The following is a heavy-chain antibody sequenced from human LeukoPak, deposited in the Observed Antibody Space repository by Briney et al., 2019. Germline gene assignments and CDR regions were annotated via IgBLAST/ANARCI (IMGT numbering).Heavy chain of an antibody. CDR1: GFTFSSYS. Sequence: PGGSLRLSCAASGFTFSSYSMNWVRQAPGKGLEWVSYISSSSSTIYYADSVKGRFTISRDNAKNSLYLQMNSLRAEDTAVYYCARSGSVTRSDWFDPWGQGTLVTVSS. D-gene: IGHD4-17*01. V-gene: IGHV3-48*01. CDR2: ISSSSSTI. J-gene: IGHJ5*02. CDR3: ARSGSVTRSDWFDP.